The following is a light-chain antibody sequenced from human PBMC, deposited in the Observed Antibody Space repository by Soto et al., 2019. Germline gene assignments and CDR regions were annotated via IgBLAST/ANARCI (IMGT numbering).Light chain of an antibody. J-gene: IGKJ1*01. CDR2: GAS. Sequence: EIVLTQSPDTLSLSPGEGATLSCRASQSVSGSHLAWYQQRPGQAPRLLIYGASSRASDFPDRFSGSGSGTDFTLSIIRLEPEDFAVYYCQQYGRSPRTFGQGTKVEIK. V-gene: IGKV3-20*01. CDR3: QQYGRSPRT. CDR1: QSVSGSH.